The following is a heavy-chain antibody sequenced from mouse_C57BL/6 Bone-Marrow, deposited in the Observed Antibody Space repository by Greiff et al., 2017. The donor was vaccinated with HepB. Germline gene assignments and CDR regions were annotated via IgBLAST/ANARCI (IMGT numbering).Heavy chain of an antibody. CDR2: ISNGGGST. CDR1: GFTFSDYY. D-gene: IGHD1-1*01. Sequence: EVQVVESGGGLVQPGGSLKLSCAASGFTFSDYYMYWVRQTPEKRLEWVAYISNGGGSTYYPDTVKGRFTISRDNAKNTLYLQMSRLKSEDTAMYYCARQGYYGSSSYWYFDVWGTGTTVTVSS. J-gene: IGHJ1*03. CDR3: ARQGYYGSSSYWYFDV. V-gene: IGHV5-12*01.